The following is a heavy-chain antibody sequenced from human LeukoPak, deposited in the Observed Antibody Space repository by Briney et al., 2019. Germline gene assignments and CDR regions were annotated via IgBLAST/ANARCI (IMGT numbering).Heavy chain of an antibody. CDR1: GYTFTSYA. CDR3: AREGAYCGGDCYSSFDY. D-gene: IGHD2-21*02. V-gene: IGHV1-3*01. Sequence: ASVKVSCKASGYTFTSYAMHWVRQAPGHRLEWMGWINAGNGNTKYSQKFQGRVTITRDTSASTAYMELSSLRTEDTAVYYCAREGAYCGGDCYSSFDYWGQGTLVTVSS. CDR2: INAGNGNT. J-gene: IGHJ4*02.